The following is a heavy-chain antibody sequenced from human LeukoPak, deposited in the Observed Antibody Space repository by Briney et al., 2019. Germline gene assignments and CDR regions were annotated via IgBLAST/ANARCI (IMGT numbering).Heavy chain of an antibody. D-gene: IGHD2-15*01. V-gene: IGHV3-21*01. J-gene: IGHJ6*02. CDR2: ISSSSSYI. CDR1: GFTFSSYS. CDR3: ASLVVLHGMDV. Sequence: PGRSLRLSCAASGFTFSSYSMNWVRQAPGKGLEWVSSISSSSSYIYYADSVKGRFTISRDNAKNSLYLQMNSLRAEDTAVYYCASLVVLHGMDVWGQGTTVTVSS.